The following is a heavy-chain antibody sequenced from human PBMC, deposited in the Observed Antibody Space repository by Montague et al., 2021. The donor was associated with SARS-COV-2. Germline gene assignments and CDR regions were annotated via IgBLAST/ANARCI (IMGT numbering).Heavy chain of an antibody. Sequence: ALFPPPPTLTLTCTFSGFSLSTSGMCVSWVRQPPGKALEWLALIDRDDEYYNTSLKTRLTISKDTSKNQVVLTLTNMDPVDTATYFCARGIGWRSRVIFDPWGQGTLVTVSS. D-gene: IGHD1-26*01. CDR2: IDRDDE. CDR3: ARGIGWRSRVIFDP. J-gene: IGHJ5*02. V-gene: IGHV2-70*20. CDR1: GFSLSTSGMC.